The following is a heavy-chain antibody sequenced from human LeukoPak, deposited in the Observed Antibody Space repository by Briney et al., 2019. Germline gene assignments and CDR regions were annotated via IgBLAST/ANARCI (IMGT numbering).Heavy chain of an antibody. J-gene: IGHJ4*02. V-gene: IGHV4-38-2*01. CDR3: ARYGSRGSASTRFDY. CDR1: GYSLGKNYY. Sequence: SETLSLTCAVSGYSLGKNYYWGWIRQPPGKGLEWIGRIYGTGSTSYNPSLMNRVTMSVDTSKNHFSLKLTSVTAADTAVYYCARYGSRGSASTRFDYWGQGILVTISS. CDR2: IYGTGST. D-gene: IGHD3-10*01.